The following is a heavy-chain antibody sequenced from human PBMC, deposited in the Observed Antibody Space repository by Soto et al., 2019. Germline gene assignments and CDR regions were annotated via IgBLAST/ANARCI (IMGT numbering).Heavy chain of an antibody. J-gene: IGHJ5*01. Sequence: EMQLLQFGGGLAQPGGSLRLSCAASGFTFSRYTMTWVRRAPGKGQEGVAGSGGGGGVTLFADSERGRFSISRDNSKGPMYLQIESLGAEDTAVYFGANTGRRGDYYGGFDSWGQGTLVTVSS. D-gene: IGHD3-10*01. CDR2: SGGGGGVT. V-gene: IGHV3-23*01. CDR1: GFTFSRYT. CDR3: ANTGRRGDYYGGFDS.